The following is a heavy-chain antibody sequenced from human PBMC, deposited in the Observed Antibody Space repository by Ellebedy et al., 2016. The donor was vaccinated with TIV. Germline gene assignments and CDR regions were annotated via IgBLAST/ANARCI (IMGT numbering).Heavy chain of an antibody. CDR3: ARFLTSGQTGFAFDI. J-gene: IGHJ3*02. Sequence: MPSETLSLTCPVSGGSISGYSWSWTRQLPNKGLEWIGQIFHTGGTIYNSSVQSRISITLDKSKNQFSLTLNSVTAADTAVYHCARFLTSGQTGFAFDIWGHGTTVTVSS. V-gene: IGHV4-59*01. CDR2: IFHTGGT. CDR1: GGSISGYS. D-gene: IGHD3-9*01.